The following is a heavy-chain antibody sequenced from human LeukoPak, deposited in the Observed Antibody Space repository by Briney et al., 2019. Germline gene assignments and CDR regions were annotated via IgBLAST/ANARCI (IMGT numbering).Heavy chain of an antibody. D-gene: IGHD3-10*01. J-gene: IGHJ4*02. Sequence: PGGSLRLSCAASGFTFSSYGMHWVRQAPRKGLEWVAFIRYDGSNKYYADSVKGRFTISRDNSKNTLYLQMNSLRAEDTAVYYCAKDRLLWFGELLPPYYFDYWGQGTLVTVSS. CDR1: GFTFSSYG. CDR3: AKDRLLWFGELLPPYYFDY. CDR2: IRYDGSNK. V-gene: IGHV3-30*02.